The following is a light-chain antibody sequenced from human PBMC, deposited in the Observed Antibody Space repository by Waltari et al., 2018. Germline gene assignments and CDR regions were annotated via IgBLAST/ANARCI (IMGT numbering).Light chain of an antibody. CDR1: SLRGYY. J-gene: IGLJ1*01. Sequence: SSELTQDPAVSVALGQTVRITCQGDSLRGYYASWYQQKPGQAPVLVIYGKNNRPSGVPDRFSGFSSGNTSSLTITGSQAEDEAQYYCYSRDSSGDHLRVFGAGTKVTVL. CDR3: YSRDSSGDHLRV. CDR2: GKN. V-gene: IGLV3-19*01.